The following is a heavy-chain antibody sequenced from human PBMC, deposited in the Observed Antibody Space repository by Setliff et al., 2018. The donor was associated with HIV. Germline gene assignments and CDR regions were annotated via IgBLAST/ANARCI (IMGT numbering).Heavy chain of an antibody. D-gene: IGHD3-16*01. CDR1: GGSFSGYY. CDR2: INHDRTT. V-gene: IGHV4-34*01. J-gene: IGHJ6*02. Sequence: SETLSLTCAVFGGSFSGYYWSWIRQPPGKGLEWIGEINHDRTTNYNPSLKSRVTISVDTSKNQFSLKLSSVTAADTAMYYCARGGGYYYYGMDVWGQGTTVTVSS. CDR3: ARGGGYYYYGMDV.